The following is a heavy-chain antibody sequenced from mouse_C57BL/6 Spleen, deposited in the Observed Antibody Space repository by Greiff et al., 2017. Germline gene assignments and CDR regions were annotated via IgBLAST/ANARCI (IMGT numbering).Heavy chain of an antibody. CDR1: GYTFTSYW. CDR3: ARYYGSLYYFDY. D-gene: IGHD1-1*01. Sequence: QVQLQQPGAELVKPGASVKMSCKASGYTFTSYWITWVKQRPGQGLEWIGDIYPGSGSTNYNEKFKSKATLTVDTSSSTAYMQLSSLTSEDSAVYYCARYYGSLYYFDYWGQGTTLTVSS. CDR2: IYPGSGST. J-gene: IGHJ2*01. V-gene: IGHV1-55*01.